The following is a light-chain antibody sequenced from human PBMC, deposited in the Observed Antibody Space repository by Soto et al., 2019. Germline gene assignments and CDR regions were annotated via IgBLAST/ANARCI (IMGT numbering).Light chain of an antibody. CDR1: SSNIGGHT. V-gene: IGLV1-44*01. CDR2: TNI. Sequence: QSVLTQPPSASGTPGQRVSISCSGGSSNIGGHTVTWYQQLPGTAPRLLIYTNIQRPSGVPDRFSGSKSGTSASLAISGLQSEDEADYYCAAWDGSLNTWVFGGGTKLTVL. J-gene: IGLJ3*02. CDR3: AAWDGSLNTWV.